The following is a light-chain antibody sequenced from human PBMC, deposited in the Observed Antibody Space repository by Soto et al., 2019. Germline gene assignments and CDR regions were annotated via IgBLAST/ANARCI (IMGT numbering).Light chain of an antibody. Sequence: QSALTQPPSASGSPGQSVTISCTGTSSDVGAYNYVSWYQQHPGKAPKLMIYEVIKRPSGVPDRFSGSKSGNTASLTVSGLQVEDEADYYCSSYTSSTFYVFGTGTKLTVL. V-gene: IGLV2-8*01. CDR1: SSDVGAYNY. J-gene: IGLJ1*01. CDR2: EVI. CDR3: SSYTSSTFYV.